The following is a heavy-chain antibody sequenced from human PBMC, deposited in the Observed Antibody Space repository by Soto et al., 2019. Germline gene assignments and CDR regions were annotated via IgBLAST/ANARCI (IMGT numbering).Heavy chain of an antibody. V-gene: IGHV1-69*13. CDR2: IIPIFATA. CDR1: GGTFSRYA. J-gene: IGHJ6*02. D-gene: IGHD5-18*01. CDR3: ASYVDTAMDSMDV. Sequence: SVTVSCEASGGTFSRYAISWVRKATGQGLEWMRGIIPIFATANYAQKFQGRVTITADESTSTAYMELSSLRSEDTAVYYCASYVDTAMDSMDVWGQGTTVTVSS.